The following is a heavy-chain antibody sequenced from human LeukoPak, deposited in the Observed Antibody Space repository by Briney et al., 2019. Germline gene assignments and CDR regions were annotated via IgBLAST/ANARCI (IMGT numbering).Heavy chain of an antibody. V-gene: IGHV3-48*01. J-gene: IGHJ4*02. Sequence: PGGSLRLSCAASGFTFNTYTMNWVRQAPGKGLEWVSFINTKSKTIYYADSVKGRFTISRDNGKNSLYLQMNSLRAEDTALYYCVRGQDWAFDYWGRGTLVTVSS. CDR1: GFTFNTYT. CDR2: INTKSKTI. CDR3: VRGQDWAFDY. D-gene: IGHD3-9*01.